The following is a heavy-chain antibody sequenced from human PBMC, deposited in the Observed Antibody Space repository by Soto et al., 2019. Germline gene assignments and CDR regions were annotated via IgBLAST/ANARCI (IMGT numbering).Heavy chain of an antibody. CDR1: GGSISSGGYS. CDR2: IYHSGST. J-gene: IGHJ5*02. V-gene: IGHV4-30-2*01. Sequence: SETLSLTCTVSGGSISSGGYSWSWIRQPPGKGLEWIGYIYHSGSTYYNPSLKSRVTISVDRSKNQFSLRLTSVTAADTAAYYCSRVPSPWGQGTLVTVSS. CDR3: SRVPSP.